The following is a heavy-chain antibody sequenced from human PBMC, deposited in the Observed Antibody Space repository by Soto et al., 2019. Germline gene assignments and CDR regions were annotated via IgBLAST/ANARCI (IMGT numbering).Heavy chain of an antibody. CDR1: GYSFTSYW. V-gene: IGHV5-10-1*01. J-gene: IGHJ6*02. CDR2: IDPSDSYT. D-gene: IGHD3-22*01. Sequence: GESLKISCKGSGYSFTSYWISWVRQMPGKGLEWMGRIDPSDSYTNYSPSFQGHVTISADKSISTAYLQWSSLKASDTAMYYCASVGDSSGYYSDYYYGMDVWGQGTTVTV. CDR3: ASVGDSSGYYSDYYYGMDV.